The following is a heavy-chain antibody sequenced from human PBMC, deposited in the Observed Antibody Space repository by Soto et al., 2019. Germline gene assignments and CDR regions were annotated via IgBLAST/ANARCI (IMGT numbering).Heavy chain of an antibody. CDR2: IWYDGSNK. CDR1: GFTYSSYG. D-gene: IGHD3-22*01. J-gene: IGHJ4*02. V-gene: IGHV3-33*01. Sequence: QVQLVESGGGVVQPGRSLRLSCAASGFTYSSYGMHWVRQAPGKGLEWVAVIWYDGSNKYYADSVKGRFTISRDNSKNTLYLPMNSLSAESTAVYYCARDRPLYYYDSSCYYPDYWGQGTLVTVSS. CDR3: ARDRPLYYYDSSCYYPDY.